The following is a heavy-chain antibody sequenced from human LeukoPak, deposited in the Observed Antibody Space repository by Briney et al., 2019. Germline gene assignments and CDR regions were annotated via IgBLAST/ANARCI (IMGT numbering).Heavy chain of an antibody. J-gene: IGHJ6*03. V-gene: IGHV3-23*01. Sequence: GGTLRLSCAASGFTFSSYGMSWVRQAPGKGLEWVSAISGSGGSTYYADSVKGRFTISRDNSKNTLYLQMNSLRAEDTAVYYCAKHPSSWYADYYYYYMDVWGKGTTVTVSS. CDR3: AKHPSSWYADYYYYYMDV. D-gene: IGHD6-13*01. CDR2: ISGSGGST. CDR1: GFTFSSYG.